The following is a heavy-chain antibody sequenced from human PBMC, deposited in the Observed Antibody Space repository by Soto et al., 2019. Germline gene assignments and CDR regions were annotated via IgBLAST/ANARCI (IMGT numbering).Heavy chain of an antibody. CDR3: ARLVATEANNYYCYYGMDV. J-gene: IGHJ6*02. Sequence: EVQLVQSGAEVKKPGESLRISCKGSGYSFTSYWISWVRQMPGKGLEWMGRIDPSDSYTNYSPSFQGHVTISADKSISTAYLQGSSLKASDTAMYYCARLVATEANNYYCYYGMDVWGQGTTVTVSS. V-gene: IGHV5-10-1*03. D-gene: IGHD5-12*01. CDR2: IDPSDSYT. CDR1: GYSFTSYW.